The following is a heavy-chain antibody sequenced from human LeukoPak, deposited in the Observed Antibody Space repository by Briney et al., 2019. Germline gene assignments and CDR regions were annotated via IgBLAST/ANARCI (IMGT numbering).Heavy chain of an antibody. CDR3: ARGVYEFDY. CDR2: MKEDGGGK. D-gene: IGHD6-6*01. CDR1: GFTFSSYW. Sequence: GGSLRLSCAASGFTFSSYWMSWVRQAPGKGLEWVANMKEDGGGKYYVDSVKGRFTISRDNVKNSLYLQMNSLRAEDTAVYYCARGVYEFDYWGQGTLVTVSS. V-gene: IGHV3-7*01. J-gene: IGHJ4*02.